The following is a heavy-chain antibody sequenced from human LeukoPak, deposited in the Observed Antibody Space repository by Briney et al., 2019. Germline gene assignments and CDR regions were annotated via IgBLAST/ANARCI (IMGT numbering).Heavy chain of an antibody. V-gene: IGHV4-39*07. CDR1: GGSISSSSYY. Sequence: SETLSLTCTVSGGSISSSSYYWGWIRQPPGKGLEWIGSIYYSGSTYYNPSLKSRVTISVDTSKNQFSLKLSSVTAADTAVYYCARGIPSGWSLVDYWGQGTLVTVSS. CDR2: IYYSGST. CDR3: ARGIPSGWSLVDY. J-gene: IGHJ4*02. D-gene: IGHD6-19*01.